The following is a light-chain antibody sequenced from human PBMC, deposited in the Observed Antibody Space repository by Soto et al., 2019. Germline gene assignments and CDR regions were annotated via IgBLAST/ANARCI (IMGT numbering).Light chain of an antibody. Sequence: EILMTQSPSTLAVSPGERATLSCGASQSVSSNLAWYQQKPGQAPRLLIYGASTRATGIPARFSGSGSGTEFTLTISSLQSEDFAVYYCHQYHLWPWTFGQGTKVDIK. J-gene: IGKJ1*01. V-gene: IGKV3-15*01. CDR1: QSVSSN. CDR2: GAS. CDR3: HQYHLWPWT.